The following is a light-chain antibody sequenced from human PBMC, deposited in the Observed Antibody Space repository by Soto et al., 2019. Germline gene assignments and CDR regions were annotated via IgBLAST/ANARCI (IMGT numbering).Light chain of an antibody. CDR3: CSYAGTPCV. V-gene: IGLV2-11*01. CDR1: RSDVGGYNY. Sequence: QSALTQPRSVSASPGQSVTISCTGTRSDVGGYNYVSWYQHHPGKAPKLMIYGVSERPSGVPDRFSGSKSGNTASLTISGLQAEDEADYYCCSYAGTPCVFGTGTKVTVL. CDR2: GVS. J-gene: IGLJ1*01.